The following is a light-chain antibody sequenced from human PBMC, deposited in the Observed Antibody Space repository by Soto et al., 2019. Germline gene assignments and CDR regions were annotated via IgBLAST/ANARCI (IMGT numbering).Light chain of an antibody. Sequence: EIVLTQSLDTLSVSPGERTALSCRASQSVTSNHVAWYQQKPGQAPRLLIYGVSSRATGIPDRFSGSGSGTDFTLTISSLEPEDFAVYYCQQRSKWPPEVTFGQGTRLEIK. V-gene: IGKV3D-20*02. J-gene: IGKJ5*01. CDR3: QQRSKWPPEVT. CDR1: QSVTSNH. CDR2: GVS.